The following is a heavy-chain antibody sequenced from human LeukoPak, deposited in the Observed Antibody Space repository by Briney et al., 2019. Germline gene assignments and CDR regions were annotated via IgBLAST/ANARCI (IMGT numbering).Heavy chain of an antibody. CDR1: GFTLISYW. V-gene: IGHV3-7*01. J-gene: IGHJ4*02. CDR2: ISQDGSEM. CDR3: AREMRATHSANDY. Sequence: GGSLRLSSAASGFTLISYWMAWVRQAPGKGLEWVANISQDGSEMFFVDSMNGRLTISRDNATNSLYLHINSLRAEDTAVYYCAREMRATHSANDYWGQGTLVTVSS. D-gene: IGHD3-10*01.